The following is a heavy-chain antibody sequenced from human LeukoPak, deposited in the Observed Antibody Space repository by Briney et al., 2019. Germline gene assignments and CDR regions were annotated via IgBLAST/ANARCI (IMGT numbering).Heavy chain of an antibody. CDR2: INHSGST. D-gene: IGHD1-14*01. Sequence: SETLSLTCAVYGGSFSGYYWSWIRQPPGKGLEWMGEINHSGSTNYNPSLKSRVTISVDTSKNQFSLKLSSVTAADTAVYYCARGLYRRITARKDAFDIWGQGTMVTVSS. V-gene: IGHV4-34*01. J-gene: IGHJ3*02. CDR1: GGSFSGYY. CDR3: ARGLYRRITARKDAFDI.